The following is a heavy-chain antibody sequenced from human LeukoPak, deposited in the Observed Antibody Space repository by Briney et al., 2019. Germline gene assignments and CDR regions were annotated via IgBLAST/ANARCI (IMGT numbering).Heavy chain of an antibody. CDR2: MYNRGGST. Sequence: SETLSLTCTVSGGSISSYYWSWIRQPPGKGLEWIGYMYNRGGSTNYNPSLKSRVTISVDTSKNQFSLKLSSVTAADMAVYYCARGESTFDIWGQGTMLTVSS. CDR3: ARGESTFDI. D-gene: IGHD1-26*01. J-gene: IGHJ3*02. CDR1: GGSISSYY. V-gene: IGHV4-59*01.